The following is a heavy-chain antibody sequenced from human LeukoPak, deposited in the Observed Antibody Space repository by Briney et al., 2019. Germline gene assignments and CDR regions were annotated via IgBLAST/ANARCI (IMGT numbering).Heavy chain of an antibody. Sequence: ASVEVSCKASGYPFTRYYVHWVRQAPGQGLEWMGIINPRGGSPSYAQRFQGRVTMTRDTSTSTMYMELSSLRSEDTALYYCARVYYYDSSGYYTIGKDAFDIWGQGTMVTVSS. J-gene: IGHJ3*02. CDR3: ARVYYYDSSGYYTIGKDAFDI. CDR2: INPRGGSP. D-gene: IGHD3-22*01. CDR1: GYPFTRYY. V-gene: IGHV1-46*01.